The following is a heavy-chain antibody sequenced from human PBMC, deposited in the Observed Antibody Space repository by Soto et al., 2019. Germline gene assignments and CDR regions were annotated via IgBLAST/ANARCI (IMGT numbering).Heavy chain of an antibody. CDR1: GYTFTSYD. V-gene: IGHV1-8*01. Sequence: KQAPASVKVSCKASGYTFTSYDINWVRQATGQGLEWMGWMNPNSGNTGYAQKFQGRVTMTRDTSISTAYMELSRLRSDDTAVYYCARVGSTIFHFDYWGQGTLVTVSS. D-gene: IGHD3-3*01. CDR2: MNPNSGNT. J-gene: IGHJ4*02. CDR3: ARVGSTIFHFDY.